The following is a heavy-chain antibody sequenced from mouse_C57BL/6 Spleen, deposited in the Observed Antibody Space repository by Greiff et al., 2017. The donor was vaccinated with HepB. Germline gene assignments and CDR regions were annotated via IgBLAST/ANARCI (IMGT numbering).Heavy chain of an antibody. D-gene: IGHD1-1*02. V-gene: IGHV3-6*01. CDR3: ARGWEAY. CDR2: ISYDGSN. Sequence: VQLQQSGPGLVKPSQSLSLTCSVTGYSITSGYYWNWIRQFPGNKLEWMGYISYDGSNNYNPSLKNRISITRDTSKNQFFLKLNSVTTEDTATYYCARGWEAYWGQGTLVTVSA. J-gene: IGHJ3*01. CDR1: GYSITSGYY.